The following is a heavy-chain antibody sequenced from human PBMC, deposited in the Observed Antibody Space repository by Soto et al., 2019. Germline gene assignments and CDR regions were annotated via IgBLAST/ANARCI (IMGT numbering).Heavy chain of an antibody. CDR1: GGSISSYY. CDR2: IYYSGST. Sequence: SETLSLTCTVSGGSISSYYWSWIRQPPGKGLEWIGYIYYSGSTNYNPSLKSRVTISVDTSKNQFSLKLTSVTAADTAVYYCARHPTATEYYFDYWGQGTLVTVSS. J-gene: IGHJ4*02. V-gene: IGHV4-59*08. CDR3: ARHPTATEYYFDY. D-gene: IGHD4-17*01.